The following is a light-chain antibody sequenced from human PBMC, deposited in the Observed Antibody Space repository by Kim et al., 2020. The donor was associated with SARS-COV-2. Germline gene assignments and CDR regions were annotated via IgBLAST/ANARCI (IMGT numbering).Light chain of an antibody. CDR3: QSYDSSNVV. V-gene: IGLV6-57*03. CDR2: EDN. J-gene: IGLJ2*01. CDR1: SGSIASNY. Sequence: GKTVTISCTRSSGSIASNYVQWYQQRPGSAPTTMIYEDNRRPSGVPDRFSGSIDSSSNSASLTISGLKTEDEADYYCQSYDSSNVVFGGGTQLTVL.